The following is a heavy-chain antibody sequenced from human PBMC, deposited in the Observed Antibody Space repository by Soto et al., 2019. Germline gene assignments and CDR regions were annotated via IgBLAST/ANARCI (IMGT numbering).Heavy chain of an antibody. J-gene: IGHJ4*02. D-gene: IGHD3-16*01. CDR3: ARTAPMDAGDKYYYDF. CDR1: GGTFSTFG. CDR2: IIPFFGTA. V-gene: IGHV1-69*01. Sequence: QVQLVQSGAEVNKTGSSVKVSCKTSGGTFSTFGISWVRQAPGQGLEWMGGIIPFFGTAELLQKFEDRITITADESTNTVYMDLRSLTSEDTAIYYCARTAPMDAGDKYYYDFWGQGALVTVSS.